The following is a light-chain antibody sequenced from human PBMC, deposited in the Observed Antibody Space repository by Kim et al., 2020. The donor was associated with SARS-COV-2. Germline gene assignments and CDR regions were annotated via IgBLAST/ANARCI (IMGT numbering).Light chain of an antibody. CDR3: QQSYSTPMYS. J-gene: IGKJ2*03. CDR1: PSIIID. CDR2: AAS. Sequence: SVGDRVTITCPASPSIIIDLNCYQQKPEKAPQLLFYAASSLQSGVPSRFSGSGSVTDFTLTISSLQTEDFATYYCQQSYSTPMYSFGQGTKLEI. V-gene: IGKV1-39*01.